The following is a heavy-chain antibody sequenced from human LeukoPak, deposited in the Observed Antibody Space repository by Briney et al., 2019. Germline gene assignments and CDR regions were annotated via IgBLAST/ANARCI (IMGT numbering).Heavy chain of an antibody. CDR1: GGTFSSYA. CDR2: IIPIFGTA. V-gene: IGHV1-69*05. D-gene: IGHD7-27*01. CDR3: ARELGWGYFDL. Sequence: ASVKVSFKSSGGTFSSYAISWVRQAPGQGLEWMGGIIPIFGTANYAQKFQGRVTITTDESTSTAYMELSSLRSEDTAVYYCARELGWGYFDLWGRGTLVTVSS. J-gene: IGHJ2*01.